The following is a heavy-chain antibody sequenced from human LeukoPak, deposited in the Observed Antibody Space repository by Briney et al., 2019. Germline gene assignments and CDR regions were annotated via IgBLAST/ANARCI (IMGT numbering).Heavy chain of an antibody. CDR3: ARDTGTSDDAFDI. Sequence: ASVKASCKASGYTFTGYYMHWVRQAPGQGLEWMGRINPNSGGTNYAQKFQGRVTMTRDTSISTAYMELSRLRSDDTAVYYCARDTGTSDDAFDIWGQGTMVTVSS. D-gene: IGHD3-10*01. V-gene: IGHV1-2*06. CDR2: INPNSGGT. CDR1: GYTFTGYY. J-gene: IGHJ3*02.